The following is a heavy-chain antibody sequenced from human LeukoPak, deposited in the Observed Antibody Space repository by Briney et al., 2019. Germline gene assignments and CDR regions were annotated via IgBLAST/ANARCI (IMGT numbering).Heavy chain of an antibody. CDR1: VYPFNSYG. Sequence: GVSVKVPRKASVYPFNSYGLRWAPQPPAQGLECMVWHSAYNCHTHYAQKLQDRLTITRDTYTSTAHMDVGTLRCDDTAVYYCARGEVAAAGPHTGNDYWGQGSLVSVCS. J-gene: IGHJ4*02. V-gene: IGHV1-18*01. CDR3: ARGEVAAAGPHTGNDY. CDR2: HSAYNCHT. D-gene: IGHD6-13*01.